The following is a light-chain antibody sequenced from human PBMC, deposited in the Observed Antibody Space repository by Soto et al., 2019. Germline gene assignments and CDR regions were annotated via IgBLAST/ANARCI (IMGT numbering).Light chain of an antibody. V-gene: IGLV2-11*01. Sequence: QSVLTRPRSVSGSPGQSVTISCTGTSSDVGGYNYVSWYQQHPGKAPKLMIYDVSKRPSGAPDRFSGSKSGNTASLTISGLQAEDEADYYCCSYAGSYSVVFGGGTKLTVL. J-gene: IGLJ2*01. CDR2: DVS. CDR3: CSYAGSYSVV. CDR1: SSDVGGYNY.